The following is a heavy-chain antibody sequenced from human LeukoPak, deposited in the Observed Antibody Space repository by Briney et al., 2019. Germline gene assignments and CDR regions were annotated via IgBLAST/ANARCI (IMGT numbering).Heavy chain of an antibody. CDR3: ARGGGLALAGTRFDY. CDR1: GYTFSDYY. CDR2: INSNGGGT. V-gene: IGHV1-2*02. J-gene: IGHJ4*02. D-gene: IGHD6-13*01. Sequence: ASVKVSCKASGYTFSDYYMHWVRQAPGQGLEWMGWINSNGGGTTYAQNFQGRVTMARDTSITTVYMELRSLTSDDTAVYYCARGGGLALAGTRFDYWGRGTLVTVSS.